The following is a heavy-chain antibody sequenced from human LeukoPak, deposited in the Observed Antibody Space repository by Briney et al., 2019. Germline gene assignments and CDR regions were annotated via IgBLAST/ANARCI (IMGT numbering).Heavy chain of an antibody. CDR2: IYYSGST. J-gene: IGHJ6*02. CDR3: ARDNAASTVTTRYYYGMDV. D-gene: IGHD4-17*01. V-gene: IGHV4-59*01. CDR1: GGSISSYY. Sequence: SETLSLTCTVSGGSISSYYWSWIRQPPGKGLEWIGCIYYSGSTNYNPSLKSRVTISVDTSKNQFSLKLSSVTAADTAVYYCARDNAASTVTTRYYYGMDVWGQGTTVTVSS.